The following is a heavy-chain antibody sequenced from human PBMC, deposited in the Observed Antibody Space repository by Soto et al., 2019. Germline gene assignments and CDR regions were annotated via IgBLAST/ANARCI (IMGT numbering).Heavy chain of an antibody. CDR1: GFTFSSYS. Sequence: PRGSLRLSCAASGFTFSSYSMNWVRQAPGKGLEWVSSISSSSTYIYYADSVKGRFTISRDNAKNSLYMQMNSLRDEDTAVYYFVRDLQNMPGEALWCQGILVTVS. V-gene: IGHV3-21*01. J-gene: IGHJ4*02. CDR2: ISSSSTYI. D-gene: IGHD3-16*01. CDR3: VRDLQNMPGEAL.